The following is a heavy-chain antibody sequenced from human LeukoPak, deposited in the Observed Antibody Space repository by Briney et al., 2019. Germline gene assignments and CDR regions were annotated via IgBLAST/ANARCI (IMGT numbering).Heavy chain of an antibody. CDR3: ARGLSHFDY. CDR1: GGSISSSSYY. Sequence: PSETLSLTCTVSGGSISSSSYYWGWIRQPPGKGLEWIGYIYYSGSTNYNPSLKSRVTISVDTSKNQFSLKLSSVTAADTAVYYCARGLSHFDYWGQGTLVTVSS. CDR2: IYYSGST. V-gene: IGHV4-61*05. J-gene: IGHJ4*02. D-gene: IGHD6-19*01.